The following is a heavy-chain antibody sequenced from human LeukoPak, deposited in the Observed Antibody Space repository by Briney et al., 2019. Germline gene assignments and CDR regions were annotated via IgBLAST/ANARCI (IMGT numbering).Heavy chain of an antibody. CDR1: GYTFTSYD. Sequence: GASVKVSCKASGYTFTSYDINWVRQATGQGLEWMGWMNPNSGNTGYAQKFQGRVTITRNTSISTAYMELSSLRSEDTAVYYCARGQTTKRGPSIFGAVYYFDYWGQGTLVTVSS. V-gene: IGHV1-8*01. CDR2: MNPNSGNT. J-gene: IGHJ4*02. CDR3: ARGQTTKRGPSIFGAVYYFDY. D-gene: IGHD3-3*01.